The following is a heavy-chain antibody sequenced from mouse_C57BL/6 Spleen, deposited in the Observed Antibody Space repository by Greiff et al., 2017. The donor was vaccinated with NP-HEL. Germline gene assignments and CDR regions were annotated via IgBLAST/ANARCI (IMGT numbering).Heavy chain of an antibody. CDR3: ARAPSTVVGPFYFDY. Sequence: DVMLVESGGGLVKPGGSLKLSCAASGFTFSSYAMSWVRQTPEKRLEWVATISDGGSYTYYPDNVKGRFTISRDNAKNNLYLQMSHLKSEDTAMYYCARAPSTVVGPFYFDYWGQGTTLTVSS. J-gene: IGHJ2*01. D-gene: IGHD1-1*01. V-gene: IGHV5-4*03. CDR1: GFTFSSYA. CDR2: ISDGGSYT.